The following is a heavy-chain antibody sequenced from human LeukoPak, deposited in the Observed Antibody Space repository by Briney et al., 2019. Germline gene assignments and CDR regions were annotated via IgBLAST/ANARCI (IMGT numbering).Heavy chain of an antibody. V-gene: IGHV3-74*01. J-gene: IGHJ4*02. CDR2: INSDGSIT. CDR3: AREVGAIDF. D-gene: IGHD1-26*01. Sequence: PWGSLRLSCAASGFSFSGYWMHWVRQIPGKGLVWVSHINSDGSITSYADSVKGRFTISRDNAKNTLYLQMNSLRAEDTAVYYCAREVGAIDFWGQGTLVTVSS. CDR1: GFSFSGYW.